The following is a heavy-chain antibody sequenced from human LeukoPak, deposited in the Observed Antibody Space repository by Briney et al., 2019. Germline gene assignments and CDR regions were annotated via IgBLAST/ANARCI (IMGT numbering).Heavy chain of an antibody. Sequence: SETLSLTCTASGDSISNYHWSWIRQPPGKGLEWIGYIYFSGSTNYNPSLKSRVTISLDTSKNHLSLKLTSVTAADTAVYYCASLYYGSGSFDYWGQGTLVTVSS. CDR2: IYFSGST. CDR1: GDSISNYH. J-gene: IGHJ4*02. V-gene: IGHV4-59*01. CDR3: ASLYYGSGSFDY. D-gene: IGHD3-10*01.